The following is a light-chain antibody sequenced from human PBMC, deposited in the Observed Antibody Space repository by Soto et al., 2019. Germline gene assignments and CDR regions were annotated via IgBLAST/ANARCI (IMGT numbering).Light chain of an antibody. J-gene: IGKJ5*01. CDR3: QQYGISQIT. V-gene: IGKV3-20*01. CDR2: DAS. CDR1: QSVRSSY. Sequence: LSLSPGTPSSPPGESATLSCRASQSVRSSYFAWYQQKPGQAPRLLIYDASSRATGIPDRFSGSGSGTDFTPTISRLQPEDFAVYYCQQYGISQITFGQGTRLEIK.